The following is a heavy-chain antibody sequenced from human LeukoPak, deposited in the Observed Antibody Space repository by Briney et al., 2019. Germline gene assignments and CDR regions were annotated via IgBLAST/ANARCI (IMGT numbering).Heavy chain of an antibody. CDR2: VIPIFGTA. Sequence: SVKFSCKASGGTFSSYAISWVRRAPGQRLEWRGGVIPIFGTANYAQKFQGRATITADKSTSTAYIELTSLRSEDTAVYYCARALDDFWSGYSLGYWGQGTLVTVSS. J-gene: IGHJ4*02. D-gene: IGHD3-3*01. CDR1: GGTFSSYA. CDR3: ARALDDFWSGYSLGY. V-gene: IGHV1-69*06.